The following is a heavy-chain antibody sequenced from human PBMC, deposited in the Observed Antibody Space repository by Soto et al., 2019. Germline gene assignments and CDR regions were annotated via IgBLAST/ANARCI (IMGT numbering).Heavy chain of an antibody. J-gene: IGHJ4*02. CDR3: ARRSTVTYDY. CDR1: GGSLTSNSYY. V-gene: IGHV4-39*01. CDR2: FYYSQST. Sequence: LSLTCTVSGGSLTSNSYYWGWIRQPPGKGLEWIGSFYYSQSTYFNPSLKSRVTISVKTSKNQYSLKMSAVTAADTAVYYCARRSTVTYDYWGQGILVTVSS. D-gene: IGHD4-17*01.